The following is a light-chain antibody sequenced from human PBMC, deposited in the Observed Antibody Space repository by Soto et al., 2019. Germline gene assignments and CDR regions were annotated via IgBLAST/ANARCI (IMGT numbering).Light chain of an antibody. Sequence: EIVLTQSPCTLSLSPGERATLFCRASQTITTSQLAWYQQKPGQAPRVLIFGASNRATGIPDRFSGSGSGTDFTLTISRLEPEDFAIYYCQQYAGSPRTFGQGTTVEVK. CDR3: QQYAGSPRT. J-gene: IGKJ1*01. CDR1: QTITTSQ. CDR2: GAS. V-gene: IGKV3-20*01.